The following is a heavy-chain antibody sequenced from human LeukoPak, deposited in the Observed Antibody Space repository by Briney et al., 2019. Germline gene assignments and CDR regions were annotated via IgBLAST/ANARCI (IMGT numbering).Heavy chain of an antibody. CDR1: GFTFSSYA. CDR3: AKPLGCSSTSCYGSDH. J-gene: IGHJ4*02. V-gene: IGHV3-23*01. Sequence: GGSLRLSCAASGFTFSSYAMSWVRQAPGKGLEWVSAISGSGGSTYCADSVKGRFTISRDNSKNTLYLQMNSLRAEDTAVYYCAKPLGCSSTSCYGSDHWGQGTLVTVSS. CDR2: ISGSGGST. D-gene: IGHD2-2*01.